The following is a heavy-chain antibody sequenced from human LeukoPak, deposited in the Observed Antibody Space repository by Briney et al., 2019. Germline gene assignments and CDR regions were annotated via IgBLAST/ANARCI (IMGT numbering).Heavy chain of an antibody. CDR2: IVVGSGNT. J-gene: IGHJ3*02. CDR1: GFTFTSSA. V-gene: IGHV1-58*01. Sequence: SVKVSCKASGFTFTSSAVQWVRQARGQRLEWIAWIVVGSGNTNYAQKFQERVTITRDMSTSTAYMELSSLRSEDTAVYYCAADKTVTTERLAFDIWGQGIMVTVSS. CDR3: AADKTVTTERLAFDI. D-gene: IGHD4-17*01.